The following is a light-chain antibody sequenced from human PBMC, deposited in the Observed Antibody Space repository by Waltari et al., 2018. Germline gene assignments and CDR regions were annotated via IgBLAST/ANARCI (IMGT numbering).Light chain of an antibody. Sequence: EIVLTQSPDTLSLSPGERATLSCRASQSVSSNYLAWYQQKPGQAPRLLIFDASNRATGIPDRFSGSGSETDFSLTISRLEPEDFAVYFCQQYSYAPNTFGQGTKLEI. V-gene: IGKV3-20*01. CDR2: DAS. CDR3: QQYSYAPNT. CDR1: QSVSSNY. J-gene: IGKJ2*01.